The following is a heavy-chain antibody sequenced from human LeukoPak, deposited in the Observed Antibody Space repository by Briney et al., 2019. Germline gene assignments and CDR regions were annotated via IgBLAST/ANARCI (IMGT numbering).Heavy chain of an antibody. CDR3: ARGRRIVATITVTTVRYFFDY. D-gene: IGHD5-12*01. CDR2: IIPILGVA. CDR1: GGTFSSYA. V-gene: IGHV1-69*04. J-gene: IGHJ4*02. Sequence: ASVKVSCKASGGTFSSYAISWVRQAPGQGLEWMGRIIPILGVANYAQKFQGRVTITADKSTSTAYMELSSLRSEDTAVYYCARGRRIVATITVTTVRYFFDYWGQGTLVTVSS.